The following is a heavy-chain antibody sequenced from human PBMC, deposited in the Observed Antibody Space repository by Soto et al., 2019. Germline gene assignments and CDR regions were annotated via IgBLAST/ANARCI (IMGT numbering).Heavy chain of an antibody. V-gene: IGHV3-48*02. CDR3: ARDPYASTTVTIFDY. Sequence: EVQLVESGGGLVQPGGSLRLSCAASGFTFSSHSMNWVRQAPGKGLEWVSYISNSGSNIYYADSVKGRFTISRDNAKNSLYLQMNSLRDDDTAVYYCARDPYASTTVTIFDYWGLGTLVSFSS. J-gene: IGHJ4*02. D-gene: IGHD4-17*01. CDR1: GFTFSSHS. CDR2: ISNSGSNI.